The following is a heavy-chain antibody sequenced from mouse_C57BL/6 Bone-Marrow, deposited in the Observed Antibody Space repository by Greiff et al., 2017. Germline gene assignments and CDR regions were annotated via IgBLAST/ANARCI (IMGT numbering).Heavy chain of an antibody. V-gene: IGHV1-81*01. CDR3: ARWAGYYGFAY. CDR2: IYPRSGNT. J-gene: IGHJ3*01. CDR1: GYTFTSYG. D-gene: IGHD1-1*01. Sequence: QVQLQQSGAELARPGASVKLSCKASGYTFTSYGISWVKQRTGQGLEWIGEIYPRSGNTYYNETFKGKATLTADKSSSTADMELRSLTSEDSAVYFCARWAGYYGFAYWGQGTLVTVSA.